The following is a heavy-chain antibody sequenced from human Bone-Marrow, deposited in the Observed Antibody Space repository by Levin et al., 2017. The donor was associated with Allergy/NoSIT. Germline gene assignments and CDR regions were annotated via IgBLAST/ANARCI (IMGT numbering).Heavy chain of an antibody. D-gene: IGHD5-12*01. CDR3: ARGGPPDY. CDR2: MNTNTGNP. Sequence: ASVKVSCKASGYDFTGYPMNWVRQAPGQGLEWMGWMNTNTGNPTYAQVFTGRFVFSLDTSVSTAYLQISSLKAEDTAVYYCARGGPPDYWGQGTLVTVSS. CDR1: GYDFTGYP. V-gene: IGHV7-4-1*02. J-gene: IGHJ4*02.